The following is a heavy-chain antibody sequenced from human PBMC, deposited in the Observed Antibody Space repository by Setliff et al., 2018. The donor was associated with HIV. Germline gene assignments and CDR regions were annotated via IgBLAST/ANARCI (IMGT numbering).Heavy chain of an antibody. D-gene: IGHD3-10*01. Sequence: SETLSLTCSVSGGSISDNKYYWSWICQPPGKGLEWTGSIYHSGTAYDNPSLKSRVTISVDPSKNQILLRLSSVTAADTAVYYCARLSGGMVPNYWGQGTLVTVSS. CDR3: ARLSGGMVPNY. CDR1: GGSISDNKYY. V-gene: IGHV4-39*01. CDR2: IYHSGTA. J-gene: IGHJ4*02.